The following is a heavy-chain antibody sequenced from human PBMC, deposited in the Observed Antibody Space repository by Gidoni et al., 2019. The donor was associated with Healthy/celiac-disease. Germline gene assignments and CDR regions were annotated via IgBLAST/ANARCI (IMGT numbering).Heavy chain of an antibody. V-gene: IGHV3-9*01. Sequence: EVQLVESGGGLVQPGRSLRLSCAASGFTFDDYAMHWVRQAPGKGLEWVSGISWNSGSIGYADSVKGRFTISRDNAKNSLYLQMNSLRAEDTALYYCAKASSSWYPGCFDYWGQGTLVTVSS. J-gene: IGHJ4*02. CDR1: GFTFDDYA. CDR3: AKASSSWYPGCFDY. CDR2: ISWNSGSI. D-gene: IGHD6-13*01.